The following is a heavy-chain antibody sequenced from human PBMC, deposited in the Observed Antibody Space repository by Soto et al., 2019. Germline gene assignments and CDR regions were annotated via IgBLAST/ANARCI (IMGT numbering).Heavy chain of an antibody. CDR2: ISHRGST. Sequence: QVPLQESGPGLVKPSQTLSLTCTVSGGSISSSAYYWSWIRQHRGKGLEWIGYISHRGSTSYTPTFTSRGIISADTTKNQFSVNVTSVTAADTAVYYCAREYTYGSNFFDCWGQGALVTVSS. CDR1: GGSISSSAYY. J-gene: IGHJ4*02. V-gene: IGHV4-31*03. CDR3: AREYTYGSNFFDC. D-gene: IGHD5-18*01.